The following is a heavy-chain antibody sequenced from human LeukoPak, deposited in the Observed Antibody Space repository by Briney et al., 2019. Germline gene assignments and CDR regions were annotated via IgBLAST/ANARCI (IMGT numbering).Heavy chain of an antibody. CDR1: GFTFSNAW. J-gene: IGHJ4*02. Sequence: TTGGSLRLSCAASGFTFSNAWMSWVRQAPGKGLEWVGRIKSKTDGGTTDYAAPVKGRFTISRDDSKNTLYLQMNSLKTEDAAVYYCTTDRGTIGFDYWGQGTLVTVSS. CDR2: IKSKTDGGTT. CDR3: TTDRGTIGFDY. V-gene: IGHV3-15*01. D-gene: IGHD3-3*01.